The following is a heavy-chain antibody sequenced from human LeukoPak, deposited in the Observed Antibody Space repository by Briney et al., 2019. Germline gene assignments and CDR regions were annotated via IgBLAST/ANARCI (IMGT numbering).Heavy chain of an antibody. Sequence: PGGSLRLSCAASRFTFSSYWMNWVRQAPGKGLEWVANIKQDGSEKYYVDSVKGRFTISRGNAKNSLYLQMNSLRAEDTAVYYCARDTAGMDYWGQGTLVTVSS. D-gene: IGHD6-19*01. V-gene: IGHV3-7*01. CDR2: IKQDGSEK. CDR3: ARDTAGMDY. J-gene: IGHJ4*02. CDR1: RFTFSSYW.